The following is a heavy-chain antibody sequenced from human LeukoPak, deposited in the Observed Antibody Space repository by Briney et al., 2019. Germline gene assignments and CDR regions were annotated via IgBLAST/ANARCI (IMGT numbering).Heavy chain of an antibody. Sequence: SETLSLTCTVSGGSISGYYWSWIRQPPGKGLEWIGYIYYSGSTNYNPSLKSRVTISVDTSKNQFSLKLSSVTAADTAVYYCARGEAAAGNFDYWGQGTLVTVSS. CDR2: IYYSGST. CDR1: GGSISGYY. CDR3: ARGEAAAGNFDY. J-gene: IGHJ4*02. D-gene: IGHD6-13*01. V-gene: IGHV4-59*01.